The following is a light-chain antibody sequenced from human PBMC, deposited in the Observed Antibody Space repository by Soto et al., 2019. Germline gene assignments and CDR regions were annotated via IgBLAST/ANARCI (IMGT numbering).Light chain of an antibody. Sequence: DIQMTQSPSTLSASVGDRVTITCRASQSISNWLAWYQQKPGKAPNLLIYKASTLESGVPLRFSGSGSGTEFTLTISSLQPDDYATCYCQQYGTSFTWTFGQGTKVDIK. CDR2: KAS. CDR1: QSISNW. J-gene: IGKJ1*01. V-gene: IGKV1-5*03. CDR3: QQYGTSFTWT.